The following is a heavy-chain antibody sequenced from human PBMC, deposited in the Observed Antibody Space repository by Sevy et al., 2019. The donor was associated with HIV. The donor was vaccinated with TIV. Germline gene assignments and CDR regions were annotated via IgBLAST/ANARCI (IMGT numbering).Heavy chain of an antibody. CDR1: GGSISSGDYS. CDR3: ARDGGTVTTPGYFDY. D-gene: IGHD4-17*01. V-gene: IGHV4-30-2*01. CDR2: IFHTEST. J-gene: IGHJ4*02. Sequence: SETLSLTYAVSGGSISSGDYSWNWIRQPPGKGLEWIGYIFHTESTYYNPSLKSRVTISVDRSKNQFSLKLTSVTAADSAVYYCARDGGTVTTPGYFDYWGQGSLVTVSS.